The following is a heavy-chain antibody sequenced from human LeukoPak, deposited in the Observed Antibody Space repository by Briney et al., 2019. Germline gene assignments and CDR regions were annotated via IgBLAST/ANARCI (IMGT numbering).Heavy chain of an antibody. J-gene: IGHJ4*02. Sequence: SVKVSCKASGGTFSSYAISWVRQAPGQGLEWMGGIIPIFGTANYAQKFQGRVTITTDESTSTAYMELSSLRSEDTAVYYCARGGYSSSSEWYYFDYWGQGTLVTVSP. V-gene: IGHV1-69*05. CDR3: ARGGYSSSSEWYYFDY. D-gene: IGHD6-6*01. CDR1: GGTFSSYA. CDR2: IIPIFGTA.